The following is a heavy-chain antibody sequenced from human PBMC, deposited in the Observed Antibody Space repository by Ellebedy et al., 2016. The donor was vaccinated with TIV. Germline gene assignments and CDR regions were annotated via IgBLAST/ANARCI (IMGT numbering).Heavy chain of an antibody. CDR1: GFSFSSYW. V-gene: IGHV3-7*01. D-gene: IGHD4-17*01. CDR3: ATDGSYGDFRSPAHAFVI. Sequence: GESLKISCVASGFSFSSYWMSWVRQAPGKGLEWVANIKLDGSDEFYLDSVSGRFTISRDNAKNSLYLQMNSLRADDTSVYYCATDGSYGDFRSPAHAFVIWGQGTVVTVSS. CDR2: IKLDGSDE. J-gene: IGHJ3*02.